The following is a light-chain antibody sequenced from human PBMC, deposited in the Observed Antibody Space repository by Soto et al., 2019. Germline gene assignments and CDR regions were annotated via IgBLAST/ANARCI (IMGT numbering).Light chain of an antibody. J-gene: IGKJ1*01. CDR3: QQYNGYSTWT. CDR1: QDISNY. CDR2: DAS. V-gene: IGKV1-33*01. Sequence: DIQMTQSPSSLSASVGDRVTITCQASQDISNYLNWYQQKPGKAPKLLIYDASNLETGVPSRFSGSGSGTDFTFTISSLQPEGIATYYCQQYNGYSTWTFGQGTKVDIK.